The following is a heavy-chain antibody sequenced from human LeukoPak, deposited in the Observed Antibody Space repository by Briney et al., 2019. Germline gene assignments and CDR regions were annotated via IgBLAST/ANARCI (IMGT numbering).Heavy chain of an antibody. Sequence: ASVKVSCKASGYTFTGYYMHWVRQAPGKGLEWVGGFDPEDGETIYAQKFQGRVTMTEDTSTDTAYMEMSSLRSEDTAVYYCATAPSLGFDYWGQGTLVTVSS. J-gene: IGHJ4*02. CDR3: ATAPSLGFDY. CDR1: GYTFTGYY. V-gene: IGHV1-24*01. CDR2: FDPEDGET.